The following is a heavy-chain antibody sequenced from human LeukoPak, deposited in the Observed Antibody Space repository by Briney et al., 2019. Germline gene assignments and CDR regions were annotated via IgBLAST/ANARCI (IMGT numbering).Heavy chain of an antibody. V-gene: IGHV4-59*01. CDR1: GVSISSYY. Sequence: SETLSLTCTVSGVSISSYYWSWIRQPPGKGLEWIGYIYYSGSANYNPSLKSRVTISVDTSKNQFSLKLSSVTAADTAVYYCAREIDGYNYRYFEYWGQGTLVTVSS. CDR3: AREIDGYNYRYFEY. CDR2: IYYSGSA. J-gene: IGHJ4*02. D-gene: IGHD5-24*01.